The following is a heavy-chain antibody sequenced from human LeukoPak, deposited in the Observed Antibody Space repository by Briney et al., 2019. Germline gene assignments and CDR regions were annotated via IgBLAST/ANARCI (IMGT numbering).Heavy chain of an antibody. CDR1: GFTFSSYW. CDR2: ISSSSYYI. J-gene: IGHJ4*02. Sequence: GGSLRLSCAASGFTFSSYWMSWVRQAPGKGLEWVSSISSSSYYIYYAESVKGRFTISRDNAKNSLYLQMNSLRAEDTAVYYCARVAAAARYGDYWGQGALVTVSS. D-gene: IGHD6-25*01. V-gene: IGHV3-21*01. CDR3: ARVAAAARYGDY.